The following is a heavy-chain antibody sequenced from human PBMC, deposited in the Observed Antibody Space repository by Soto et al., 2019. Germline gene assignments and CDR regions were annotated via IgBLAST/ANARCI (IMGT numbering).Heavy chain of an antibody. D-gene: IGHD2-2*01. CDR3: ARVPLLDIVVVPAATSDYYYYMDV. Sequence: ASVKGSCKASGYTFTSYGISWVRQAPGQGLEWMGWISAYNGNTNYAQKLQGRVTMTTDTSTSTAYMELRSLRSDDTAVYYCARVPLLDIVVVPAATSDYYYYMDVWGKGTTVTVSS. J-gene: IGHJ6*03. V-gene: IGHV1-18*01. CDR1: GYTFTSYG. CDR2: ISAYNGNT.